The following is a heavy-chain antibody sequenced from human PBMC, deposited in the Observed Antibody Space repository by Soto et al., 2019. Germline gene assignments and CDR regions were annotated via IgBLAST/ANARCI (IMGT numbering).Heavy chain of an antibody. V-gene: IGHV1-18*01. CDR2: ISAYNGNT. Sequence: QVQLVQSGAEVKKPGASVKVSCKASGYTFTSYGITWVRQAPGQGLEWMGWISAYNGNTNYAQKLQGRVTMTTDTSTSTAYMDLRSLRSDDTAVYYCARDLWIGVVRTSPNDAFDIWGQGTMVTVSS. J-gene: IGHJ3*02. D-gene: IGHD3-10*01. CDR3: ARDLWIGVVRTSPNDAFDI. CDR1: GYTFTSYG.